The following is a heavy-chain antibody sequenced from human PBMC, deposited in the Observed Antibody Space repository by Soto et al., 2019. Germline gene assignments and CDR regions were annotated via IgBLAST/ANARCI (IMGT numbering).Heavy chain of an antibody. J-gene: IGHJ4*02. Sequence: SETLSLTCSVSGGTVIDKTCYWSWIRQPPGKRLEWIGYVYYSGTTNYNPSLKSRVTISVDLSKNRFSLRLSSVTTADTALYYCARTTAVPNTLRSRYFFDYWGQGTLVTVSS. CDR2: VYYSGTT. CDR3: ARTTAVPNTLRSRYFFDY. CDR1: GGTVIDKTCY. V-gene: IGHV4-61*01. D-gene: IGHD4-17*01.